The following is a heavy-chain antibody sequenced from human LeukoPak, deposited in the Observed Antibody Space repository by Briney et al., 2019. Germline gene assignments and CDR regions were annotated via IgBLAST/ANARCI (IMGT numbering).Heavy chain of an antibody. V-gene: IGHV3-7*01. D-gene: IGHD6-19*01. CDR2: IKQDGSDK. CDR1: GFSFSSYW. J-gene: IGHJ4*02. Sequence: GGSLRLSCTASGFSFSSYWMSWVRQAPGKGLEWVAIIKQDGSDKYYVDSVKGRFTISRDNAKNSLYLQMNSLRAEDSALYYCARASAVAGTRDYWGQGTLVTVSS. CDR3: ARASAVAGTRDY.